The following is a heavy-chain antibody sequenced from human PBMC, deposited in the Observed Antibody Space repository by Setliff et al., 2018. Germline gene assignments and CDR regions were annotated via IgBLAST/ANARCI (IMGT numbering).Heavy chain of an antibody. Sequence: ASVKVSCKASGYTFSSYAMNWVRQAPGQGLEWMGWINTNTGNPTYAQDFTGRFVSSLDTSVSTTYLQISSLKAEDTAVYYCARASRFGTIVYRGDYYMDVWGKGTTVTVSS. CDR2: INTNTGNP. D-gene: IGHD3-16*02. J-gene: IGHJ6*03. CDR3: ARASRFGTIVYRGDYYMDV. V-gene: IGHV7-4-1*02. CDR1: GYTFSSYA.